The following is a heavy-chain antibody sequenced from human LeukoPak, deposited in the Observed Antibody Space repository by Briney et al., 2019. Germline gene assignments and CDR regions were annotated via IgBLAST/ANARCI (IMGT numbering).Heavy chain of an antibody. CDR3: ARPRQEWELTALDY. V-gene: IGHV5-51*01. CDR1: GYSFTTYW. Sequence: KIGESLKISCKGSGYSFTTYWIGWVRQMPGKGLEWMGIIYPGDSDTRYSPSFQGQVTISADKSISTAYLQWSSLKASDTAMYYCARPRQEWELTALDYWGQGTLVTVSS. CDR2: IYPGDSDT. J-gene: IGHJ4*02. D-gene: IGHD1-26*01.